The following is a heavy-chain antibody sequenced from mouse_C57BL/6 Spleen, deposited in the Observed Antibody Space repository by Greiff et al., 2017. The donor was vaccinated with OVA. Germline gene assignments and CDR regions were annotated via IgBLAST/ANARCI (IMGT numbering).Heavy chain of an antibody. V-gene: IGHV1-80*01. J-gene: IGHJ2*01. CDR1: GYAFSSYW. Sequence: QVQLKESGAELVKPGASVKISCKASGYAFSSYWMNWVKQRPGKGLEWIGQIYPGDGDTNYNGKFKGKATLTADKSSSTAYLQLSSLSSEDSAVYFCARKPYFDDWGPGTTLTVSS. CDR3: ARKPYFDD. CDR2: IYPGDGDT.